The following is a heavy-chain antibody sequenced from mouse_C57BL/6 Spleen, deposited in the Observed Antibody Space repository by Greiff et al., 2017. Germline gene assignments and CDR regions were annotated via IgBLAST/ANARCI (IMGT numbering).Heavy chain of an antibody. J-gene: IGHJ4*01. D-gene: IGHD6-5*01. CDR2: IYPGSGST. CDR1: GYTFTSYW. V-gene: IGHV1-55*01. Sequence: QVQLQQPGAELVKPGASVKVSCKASGYTFTSYWITWVKQRPGQGLEWIGDIYPGSGSTNYNEKFKSKATLTVDTSSSAAFMQLSSLTSEDSAGYYCARRDACMDYWGQGTSVTVSS. CDR3: ARRDACMDY.